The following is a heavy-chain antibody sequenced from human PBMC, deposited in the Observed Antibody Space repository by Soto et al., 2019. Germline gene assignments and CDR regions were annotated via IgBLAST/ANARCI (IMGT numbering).Heavy chain of an antibody. V-gene: IGHV4-4*02. CDR1: SGSISSSNW. Sequence: SETLSLTCVVSSGSISSSNWWSWVRQPPGKGLEWIGEIYHSGSTNYNPSLKSRVTISVDKSKNQFSLKLSSVTAADTAVYYCARETSIAAAVGSNTWFDPWGQGTLVTVSS. CDR2: IYHSGST. J-gene: IGHJ5*02. D-gene: IGHD6-13*01. CDR3: ARETSIAAAVGSNTWFDP.